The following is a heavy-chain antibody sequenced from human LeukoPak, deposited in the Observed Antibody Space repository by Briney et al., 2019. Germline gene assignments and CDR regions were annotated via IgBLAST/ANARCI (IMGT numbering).Heavy chain of an antibody. CDR1: GFTFSSYA. V-gene: IGHV3-30-3*01. J-gene: IGHJ6*02. D-gene: IGHD3-3*01. Sequence: GGSLRLSCVASGFTFSSYAMHWVRQAPGKGLEWVAVISYDGSNKYYADSVKGRFTISRDNSKNTLYLQMNSLRAEDTAVYYCAREFRTSYGVVIISYYYYGMDVWGQGTTVTVSS. CDR2: ISYDGSNK. CDR3: AREFRTSYGVVIISYYYYGMDV.